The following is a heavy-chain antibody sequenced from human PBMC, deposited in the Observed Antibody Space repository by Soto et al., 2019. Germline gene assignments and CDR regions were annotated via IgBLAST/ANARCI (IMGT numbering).Heavy chain of an antibody. Sequence: QVQMVQSGAEVKEPGASVKVSCKASGYTFTAYGLSWVRQAPGQGLEWMGWISAYNGNTNYAQNLQGRVTLTTDTSTSTAYMELRSLSSDDTAVYDCARAVSYGSGSLPWYWGQGTLVTVSS. CDR1: GYTFTAYG. CDR3: ARAVSYGSGSLPWY. D-gene: IGHD3-10*01. V-gene: IGHV1-18*01. CDR2: ISAYNGNT. J-gene: IGHJ4*02.